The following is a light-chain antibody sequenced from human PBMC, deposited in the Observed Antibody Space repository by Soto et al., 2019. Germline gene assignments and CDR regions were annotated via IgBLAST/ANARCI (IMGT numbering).Light chain of an antibody. J-gene: IGKJ5*01. Sequence: DIQMPQSPSSLSASVGDRFTITCQASQGITNYLNWYQQKPRKAPKLLIYGASNLETGVPSRLSGSGSGTDFTFTISSLQAEDIPTYFCQQYDSVFTFGQGTRLEIK. V-gene: IGKV1-33*01. CDR3: QQYDSVFT. CDR2: GAS. CDR1: QGITNY.